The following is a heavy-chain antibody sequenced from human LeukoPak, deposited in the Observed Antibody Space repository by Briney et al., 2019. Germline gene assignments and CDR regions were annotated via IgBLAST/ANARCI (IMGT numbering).Heavy chain of an antibody. CDR2: IHTSGST. J-gene: IGHJ4*02. D-gene: IGHD1-1*01. Sequence: SETLSLTCTVYGASISSGNYYLSWVRQPAGKGLEWIGRIHTSGSTNYNPSLKSRVTISVDTSKNQFSLNLTSVTAADTAVYYCARDSLDDTEVDHWGQGTLVTVSS. CDR3: ARDSLDDTEVDH. CDR1: GASISSGNYY. V-gene: IGHV4-61*02.